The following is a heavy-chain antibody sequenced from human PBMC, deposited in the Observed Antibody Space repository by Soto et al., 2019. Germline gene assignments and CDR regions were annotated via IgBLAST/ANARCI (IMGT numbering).Heavy chain of an antibody. V-gene: IGHV3-23*01. CDR2: IGSGGSPT. CDR3: AKGALSTYFD. J-gene: IGHJ4*02. D-gene: IGHD3-9*01. Sequence: VRQAPGKGLEWVSSIGSGGSPTYYADSVKGRFTISRDNSKNTLYLQMNSLRAEDTAVYYCAKGALSTYFDWGQGTLVTVSS.